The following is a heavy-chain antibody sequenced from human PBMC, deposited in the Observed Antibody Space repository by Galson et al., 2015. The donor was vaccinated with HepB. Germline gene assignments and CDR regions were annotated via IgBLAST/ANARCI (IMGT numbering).Heavy chain of an antibody. CDR3: AKEKYSYGRPLEY. CDR1: GFTFSSYA. J-gene: IGHJ4*02. D-gene: IGHD5-18*01. V-gene: IGHV3-23*01. CDR2: ISGSGDST. Sequence: SLRLSCATSGFTFSSYAINWVRQAPGKGLEWVSAISGSGDSTYYTDSVKGRFTISRDNSKNTVYLQMNSLRVEDTAVCYCAKEKYSYGRPLEYWGQGTLVSVSS.